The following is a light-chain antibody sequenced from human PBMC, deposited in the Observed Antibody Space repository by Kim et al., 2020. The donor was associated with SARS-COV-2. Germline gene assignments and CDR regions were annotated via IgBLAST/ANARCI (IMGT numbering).Light chain of an antibody. V-gene: IGKV1-39*01. CDR1: QGISTH. CDR3: QQSYTTPYT. CDR2: TAS. Sequence: DIQMTQSPSTLSASVGDRVTITCRASQGISTHLNWYQQKPGKAPQIIIFTASHLPSGVPPRFSGTGFGTDFTITIGGVQPEDFATYCCQQSYTTPYTFGQGTKLEI. J-gene: IGKJ2*01.